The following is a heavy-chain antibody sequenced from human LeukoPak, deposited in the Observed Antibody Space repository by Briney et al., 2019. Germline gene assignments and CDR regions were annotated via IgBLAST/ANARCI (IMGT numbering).Heavy chain of an antibody. CDR3: ARSNHLDY. CDR2: ISSGGGGST. CDR1: EFTFSNYA. D-gene: IGHD1-14*01. V-gene: IGHV3-23*01. Sequence: GGSLKLSCVTSEFTFSNYAMNWVRRAPGKGLEWVSLISSGGGGSTYYAGSVKGRFTISRDNSKNTLYLQMNSLRADDTAVYYCARSNHLDYWGQGTLVTVSS. J-gene: IGHJ4*02.